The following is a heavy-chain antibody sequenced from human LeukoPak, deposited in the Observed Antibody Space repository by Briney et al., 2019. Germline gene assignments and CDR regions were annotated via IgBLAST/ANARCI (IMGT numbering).Heavy chain of an antibody. CDR3: AGGDGYNSGGLDY. CDR1: GGTFSSYA. J-gene: IGHJ4*02. CDR2: IIPILGIA. Sequence: SVKVSCKASGGTFSSYAISWVRQAPGQGLEWMGRIIPILGIANCAQKFQGRVTITADKSTSTAYMELSSLRSEDTAVYYCAGGDGYNSGGLDYWGQGTLVTVSS. D-gene: IGHD5-24*01. V-gene: IGHV1-69*04.